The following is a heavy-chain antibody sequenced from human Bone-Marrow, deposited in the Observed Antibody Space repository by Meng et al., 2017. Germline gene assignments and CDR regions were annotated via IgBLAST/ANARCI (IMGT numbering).Heavy chain of an antibody. D-gene: IGHD6-19*01. CDR2: IGTAGDT. V-gene: IGHV3-13*01. CDR1: GFTFSSYD. J-gene: IGHJ3*02. Sequence: GESLKISCAASGFTFSSYDMHWVRQATGTRLEWVSAIGTAGDTYYPGSVKGRFTISRENAKNSLYLQMNSLRAGDTAVYYCARANSYSSVWLGAFDIWGQGTMVTVSS. CDR3: ARANSYSSVWLGAFDI.